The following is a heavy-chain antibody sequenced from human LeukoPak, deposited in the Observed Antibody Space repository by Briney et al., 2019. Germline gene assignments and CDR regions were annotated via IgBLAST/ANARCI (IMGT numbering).Heavy chain of an antibody. CDR3: AAAYCGGDCYSALDY. J-gene: IGHJ4*02. V-gene: IGHV4-59*01. CDR1: GGSIRSYN. Sequence: SETLSLTCTVPGGSIRSYNGRWSRQPPGKGLKWIGYIYYSGSTNYNPSLKSRVTISVDTSKNQFSLKLSSVTAADTAVYYCAAAYCGGDCYSALDYWGQGTLVTVSS. CDR2: IYYSGST. D-gene: IGHD2-21*02.